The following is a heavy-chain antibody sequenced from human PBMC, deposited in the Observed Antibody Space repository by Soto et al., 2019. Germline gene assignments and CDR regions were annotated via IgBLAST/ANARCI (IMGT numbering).Heavy chain of an antibody. J-gene: IGHJ4*02. Sequence: QVTLKESGPVVVKPTETLTLTCTVSGFSLNNARVAVSWIRQPPGKALEWLAHILSNDETSYNTSLRSRLTISTDLSKSQVFLTMTHMDPEDAATYYCARGLAPKRYYFDYWGQGALVTVSS. V-gene: IGHV2-26*01. CDR3: ARGLAPKRYYFDY. CDR2: ILSNDET. CDR1: GFSLNNARVA.